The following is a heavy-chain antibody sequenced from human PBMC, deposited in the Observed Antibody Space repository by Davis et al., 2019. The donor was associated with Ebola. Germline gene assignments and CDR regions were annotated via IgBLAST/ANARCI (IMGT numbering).Heavy chain of an antibody. CDR2: IGSSSTYT. Sequence: GESLKISCAASGFTFSSYTMNWVRQAPGKGLEWASSIGSSSTYTYYADSVKGRFTISRDNAKNSLYLQMNSLRAEDTAVYYCAKNISPYSGSSGTYGLDVWGQGTTVTVSS. CDR1: GFTFSSYT. J-gene: IGHJ6*02. CDR3: AKNISPYSGSSGTYGLDV. V-gene: IGHV3-21*01. D-gene: IGHD1-26*01.